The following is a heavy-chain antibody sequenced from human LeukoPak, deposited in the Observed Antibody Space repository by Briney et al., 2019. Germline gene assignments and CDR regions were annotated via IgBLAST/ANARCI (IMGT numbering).Heavy chain of an antibody. CDR2: IYHSGST. D-gene: IGHD5-24*01. CDR3: ARGWPRMYYFDY. CDR1: GYSISSGYY. V-gene: IGHV4-38-2*02. Sequence: SETLSLTCTVSGYSISSGYYWGWIRQPPGKGLEWIGSIYHSGSTYYNPSLKSQVTISVDTSKNQFSLKLSSVTAADTAVYYCARGWPRMYYFDYWGQGTLVTVSS. J-gene: IGHJ4*02.